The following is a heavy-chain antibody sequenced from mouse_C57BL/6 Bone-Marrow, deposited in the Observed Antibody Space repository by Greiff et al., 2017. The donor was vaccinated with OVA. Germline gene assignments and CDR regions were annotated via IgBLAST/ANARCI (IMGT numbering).Heavy chain of an antibody. D-gene: IGHD1-1*01. J-gene: IGHJ4*01. V-gene: IGHV1-15*01. CDR2: IDPETGGT. CDR3: TRGYGSRNYYAMDY. Sequence: VKLQESGAELVRPGASVTLSCKASGYTFTDYEMHWVKQTPVHGLEWIGAIDPETGGTAYNQKFKGKAILTADKSSSTAYMELRSLTSEDSAVYYCTRGYGSRNYYAMDYWGQGTSVTVSS. CDR1: GYTFTDYE.